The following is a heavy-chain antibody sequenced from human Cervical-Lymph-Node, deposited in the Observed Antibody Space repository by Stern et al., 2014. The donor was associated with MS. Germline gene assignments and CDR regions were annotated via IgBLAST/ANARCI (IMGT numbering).Heavy chain of an antibody. CDR3: ARAQYYSESSGYTLDY. Sequence: ESGPALVKPTQTLTLTCTFSGFSLSTIGMCVSWVRQPPGKALEWLALIDWDNDKYFSTSLNSRLAISKDTSKNQVVLTLTNLDPVDTATYYCARAQYYSESSGYTLDYWGQGALVTVSS. J-gene: IGHJ4*02. CDR2: IDWDNDK. CDR1: GFSLSTIGMC. D-gene: IGHD3-22*01. V-gene: IGHV2-70*20.